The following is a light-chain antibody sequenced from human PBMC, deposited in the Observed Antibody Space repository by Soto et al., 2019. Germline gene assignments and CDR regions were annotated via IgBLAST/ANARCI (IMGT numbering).Light chain of an antibody. CDR1: TSDFVNYNY. CDR3: SSYTVSTDVV. V-gene: IGLV2-14*01. CDR2: EVS. J-gene: IGLJ2*01. Sequence: QSALPQPASLSGSPGQSVTISCSGTTSDFVNYNYVSWYQHHPGKAPQLILFEVSNRPSGVSSRFSGSKSGNTASLIISGLQAEDEAYYYCSSYTVSTDVVFGGGTKLTVL.